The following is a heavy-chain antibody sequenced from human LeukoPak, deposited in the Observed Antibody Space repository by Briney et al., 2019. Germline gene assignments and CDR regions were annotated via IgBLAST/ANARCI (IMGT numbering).Heavy chain of an antibody. CDR3: ARLFDAFDI. CDR2: IYYSGST. CDR1: GGSISSYY. V-gene: IGHV4-59*08. Sequence: SETLSLTCTVSGGSISSYYWSWIRQPPGKGLEWIWYIYYSGSTNYNPSPKSRVTISVDTSKNQFSLKLSSVTAADTAVYYCARLFDAFDIWGQGTMVTVSS. J-gene: IGHJ3*02.